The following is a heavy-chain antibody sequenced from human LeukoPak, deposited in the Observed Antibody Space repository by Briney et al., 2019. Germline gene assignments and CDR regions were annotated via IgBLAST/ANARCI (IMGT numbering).Heavy chain of an antibody. V-gene: IGHV1-2*02. CDR3: AIYCSSTSCRNRAFDY. CDR2: INPNSGGT. D-gene: IGHD2-2*01. CDR1: GYTFTGYY. Sequence: ASVKVSCKAFGYTFTGYYMHWVRQAPGQGLEWMGWINPNSGGTNYAQKFQGRVTMTRDTSISTAYMELSRLRSDDTAVYYCAIYCSSTSCRNRAFDYWGQGTLVTVSS. J-gene: IGHJ4*02.